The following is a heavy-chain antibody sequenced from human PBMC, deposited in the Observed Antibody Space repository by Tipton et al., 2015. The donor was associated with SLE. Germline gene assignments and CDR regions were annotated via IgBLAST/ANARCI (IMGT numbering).Heavy chain of an antibody. Sequence: TLSLTCAVSGGSISSGGYSWSWIRQPPGKGLEWIGYIYHSGSTYYNPSLKSRVTISVDRSKNQFSLKLSSVTAADTAVYYCARDGAVAGTTLGQGTLVTVSS. J-gene: IGHJ5*02. CDR1: GGSISSGGYS. CDR2: IYHSGST. D-gene: IGHD6-19*01. CDR3: ARDGAVAGTT. V-gene: IGHV4-30-2*01.